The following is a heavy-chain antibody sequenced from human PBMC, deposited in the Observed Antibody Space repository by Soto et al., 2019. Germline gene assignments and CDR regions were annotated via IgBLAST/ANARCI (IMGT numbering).Heavy chain of an antibody. CDR1: GGSISYFY. Sequence: QVQLQESGPGLVKPSETLSLTCTVSGGSISYFYWCWTRQSPGKGLEWIGYIYYTGITNYNPSLKSRVTLSVDTSKNRLSLKLSSLTAADTAVYYCARWNEGSDHWGQGTLVTVPS. CDR3: ARWNEGSDH. CDR2: IYYTGIT. V-gene: IGHV4-59*12. D-gene: IGHD1-1*01. J-gene: IGHJ4*02.